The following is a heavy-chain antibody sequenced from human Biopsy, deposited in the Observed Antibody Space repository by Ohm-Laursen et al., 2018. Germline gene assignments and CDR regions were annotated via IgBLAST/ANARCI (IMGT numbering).Heavy chain of an antibody. CDR1: GVSITAYY. V-gene: IGHV4-4*09. CDR2: IHHSGST. D-gene: IGHD2-15*01. Sequence: GTLPLTCTVSGVSITAYYWSWIRQPPGKGLECIGNIHHSGSTNYNPSLKSRLTISVDTSKNQFSLNLSSVTAADTAVYYCARMDCSGGSCHYYSYGMDVWGQGTTVTVSS. J-gene: IGHJ6*02. CDR3: ARMDCSGGSCHYYSYGMDV.